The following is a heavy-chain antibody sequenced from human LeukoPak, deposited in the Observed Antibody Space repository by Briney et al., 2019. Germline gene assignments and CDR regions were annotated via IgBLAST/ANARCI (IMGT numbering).Heavy chain of an antibody. J-gene: IGHJ4*02. CDR1: GFTFSSYA. Sequence: GGSLRLSCAASGFTFSSYAMSWVRQAPGKGLEWVSAISGSGGSTYYADSVKGRFTISRDNSKNTLCLQMNSLRAEDTAVYYCAKGADDYYDSSGYYYLFDYWGQGTLVTVSS. V-gene: IGHV3-23*01. CDR3: AKGADDYYDSSGYYYLFDY. CDR2: ISGSGGST. D-gene: IGHD3-22*01.